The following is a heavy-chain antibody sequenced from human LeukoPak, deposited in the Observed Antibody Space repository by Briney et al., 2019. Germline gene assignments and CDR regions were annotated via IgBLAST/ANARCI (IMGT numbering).Heavy chain of an antibody. D-gene: IGHD3-10*01. J-gene: IGHJ4*02. Sequence: PSETLSLTCAVYGGSFSGYYWSWIRQPPGKGLEWIGEINHSGSTNYNPSLKSRVTISVDTSKNQFSLKLSSVTAADTAVYYCARGITMVRGVITPFDDWGQGTLVTASS. CDR3: ARGITMVRGVITPFDD. CDR1: GGSFSGYY. CDR2: INHSGST. V-gene: IGHV4-34*01.